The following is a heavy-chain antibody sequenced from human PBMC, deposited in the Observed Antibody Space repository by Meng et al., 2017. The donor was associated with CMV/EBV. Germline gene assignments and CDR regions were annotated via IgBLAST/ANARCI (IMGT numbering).Heavy chain of an antibody. V-gene: IGHV3-30*04. Sequence: SCAASGFTFSSYAMHWVRQAPGKGLEWVAVISYDGSNKYYADSVKGRFTISGDNSKNTLYLQMNSLRAEDTAVYYCARDGDGMSHLLAVAYYYYGMDVWGQGTTVTVSS. CDR3: ARDGDGMSHLLAVAYYYYGMDV. J-gene: IGHJ6*02. CDR1: GFTFSSYA. CDR2: ISYDGSNK. D-gene: IGHD6-19*01.